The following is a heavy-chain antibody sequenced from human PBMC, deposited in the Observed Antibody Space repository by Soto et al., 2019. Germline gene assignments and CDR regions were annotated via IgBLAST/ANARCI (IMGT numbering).Heavy chain of an antibody. CDR3: ARESSGYSSYFDY. V-gene: IGHV3-74*01. CDR1: GLTFSNYW. Sequence: GGSLRLSCAGSGLTFSNYWIHWVRQAPGQGLAWVSRISRDGSSTTYADSVKGRFTISRDFAKNTVYLQMNSLRAEDTAVYYCARESSGYSSYFDYWGQGIRVTVAS. D-gene: IGHD5-12*01. J-gene: IGHJ4*02. CDR2: ISRDGSST.